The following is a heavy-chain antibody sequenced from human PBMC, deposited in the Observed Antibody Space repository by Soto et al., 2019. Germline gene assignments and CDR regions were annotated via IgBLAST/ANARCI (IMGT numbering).Heavy chain of an antibody. D-gene: IGHD1-26*01. CDR2: ISYDGSNK. Sequence: QVQLVESGGGVVQPGRSLRLSCAASGFTFSSYAMHWVRQAPGKGLEWVAVISYDGSNKYYADSVKGRFTISRDNSKNTLYLQMNSLRAEDTAVYYCARDLGAQWEPTKIHWYFDLWGRGTLVTVSS. CDR1: GFTFSSYA. V-gene: IGHV3-30-3*01. J-gene: IGHJ2*01. CDR3: ARDLGAQWEPTKIHWYFDL.